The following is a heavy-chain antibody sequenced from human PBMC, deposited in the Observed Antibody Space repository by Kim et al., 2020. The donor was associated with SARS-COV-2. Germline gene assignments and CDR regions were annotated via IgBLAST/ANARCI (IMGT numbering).Heavy chain of an antibody. CDR3: ARGAVSTNFGLDV. CDR2: VNGVNGNT. D-gene: IGHD6-19*01. Sequence: ASVKVSCKASGYTFSSYALHWVRQAPGQRLEWMGWVNGVNGNTKYSQNFQGRLTINRDTSASTAYMELTSLRSEDTTVYYCARGAVSTNFGLDVWGQGTAVTVSS. CDR1: GYTFSSYA. V-gene: IGHV1-3*01. J-gene: IGHJ6*02.